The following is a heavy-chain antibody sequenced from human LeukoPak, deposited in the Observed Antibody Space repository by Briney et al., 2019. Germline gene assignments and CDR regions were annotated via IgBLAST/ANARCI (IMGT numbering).Heavy chain of an antibody. CDR3: TRDFYGSGSYFDY. CDR1: GFTFGDYA. J-gene: IGHJ4*02. D-gene: IGHD3-10*01. V-gene: IGHV3-49*04. CDR2: IRSKAYGGTT. Sequence: GGSLRLSCTAPGFTFGDYAMSWVRQAPGKGLEWVGFIRSKAYGGTTEYAASVKGRFTISRDDSKSIAYLQMNSLKTEDTAVYYCTRDFYGSGSYFDYWGQGTLVTVSS.